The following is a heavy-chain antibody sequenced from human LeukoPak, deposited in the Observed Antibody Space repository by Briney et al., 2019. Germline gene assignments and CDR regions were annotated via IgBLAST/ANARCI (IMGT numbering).Heavy chain of an antibody. J-gene: IGHJ1*01. V-gene: IGHV3-33*08. CDR1: GFTFSNYG. D-gene: IGHD4-17*01. CDR2: IWYDGSNK. Sequence: GGSLRLSCAASGFTFSNYGMHWVRQAPGKGLEWVAVIWYDGSNKYYADSVKGRFTISRDNSKNTLYLQMNSLRAEDTAVYYCARSETTVTTDLSLQHWGQGTLVTVSS. CDR3: ARSETTVTTDLSLQH.